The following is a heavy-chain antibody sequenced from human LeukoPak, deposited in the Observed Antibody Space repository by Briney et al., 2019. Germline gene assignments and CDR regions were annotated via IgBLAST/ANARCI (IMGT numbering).Heavy chain of an antibody. CDR2: INTNTGNP. J-gene: IGHJ4*02. CDR3: ARDFGAANRYDILTGYVDY. CDR1: GYTFTSYA. V-gene: IGHV7-4-1*02. Sequence: ASVKVSCKASGYTFTSYAMNWVRQAPGQGLEWMGWINTNTGNPTYAQGFTGRFVFSLDTSVSTGFLQISSLKAEDTAVYYCARDFGAANRYDILTGYVDYWGQGTLVTVSS. D-gene: IGHD3-9*01.